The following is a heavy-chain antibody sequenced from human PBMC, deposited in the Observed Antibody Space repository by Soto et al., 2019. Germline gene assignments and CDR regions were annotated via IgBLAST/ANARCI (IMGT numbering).Heavy chain of an antibody. J-gene: IGHJ6*02. D-gene: IGHD3-10*01. Sequence: QVQLQESGPGLVKPSQTLSLTCTVSGGSISSGDYYWSWIRQPPGKGLEWIGYIYYSGSTYYNPSLKSRVTISVDTSKNQFSLKLSSVTAADTAVYYCARDGVGFGEPWNGMDVWGQGTTVTVSS. V-gene: IGHV4-30-4*01. CDR2: IYYSGST. CDR1: GGSISSGDYY. CDR3: ARDGVGFGEPWNGMDV.